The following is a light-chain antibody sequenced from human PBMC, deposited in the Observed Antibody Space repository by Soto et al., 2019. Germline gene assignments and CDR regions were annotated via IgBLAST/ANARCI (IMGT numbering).Light chain of an antibody. Sequence: EIVLTQSPGTLSLSPGDRATLSCRASQSVSSSYLAWYQQKPGQAPRLLIYDASSRATGIPDRFSGSGSGTDFTLTISRLEPEDFAVYYCQQYGSSLWTFGQGTKVEIK. V-gene: IGKV3-20*01. CDR3: QQYGSSLWT. J-gene: IGKJ1*01. CDR2: DAS. CDR1: QSVSSSY.